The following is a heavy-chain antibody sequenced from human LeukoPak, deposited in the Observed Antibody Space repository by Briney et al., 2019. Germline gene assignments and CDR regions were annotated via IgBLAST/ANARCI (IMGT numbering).Heavy chain of an antibody. D-gene: IGHD3-22*01. V-gene: IGHV3-23*01. CDR2: ISDSGGRA. Sequence: GGSLRLSCAVSGITLSNYGMSWVRQAPGKGLEWVAGISDSGGRANYADSVKGRFTISRDNPKNTLYMQMNSLRAEDTAVYFCAKRGVVIRVILVGFHKEAYYFDSWGQGALVTVSS. J-gene: IGHJ4*02. CDR3: AKRGVVIRVILVGFHKEAYYFDS. CDR1: GITLSNYG.